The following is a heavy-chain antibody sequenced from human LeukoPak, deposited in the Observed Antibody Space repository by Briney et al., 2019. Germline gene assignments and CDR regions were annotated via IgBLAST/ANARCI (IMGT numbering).Heavy chain of an antibody. V-gene: IGHV3-23*01. CDR1: GFTFSSHA. CDR2: VTGSGGST. J-gene: IGHJ4*02. CDR3: AKVGNHSPVFDY. Sequence: GGSQRLSCAASGFTFSSHAMSWVRQAPRKGLEWVSPVTGSGGSTYYADSVKGRFTISRDNSKNTLYLQMNSLRAEDTAVYYCAKVGNHSPVFDYWGQGTLATVSS. D-gene: IGHD2-15*01.